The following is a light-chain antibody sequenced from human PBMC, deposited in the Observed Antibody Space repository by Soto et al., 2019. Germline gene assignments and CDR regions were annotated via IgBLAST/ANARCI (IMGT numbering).Light chain of an antibody. Sequence: QLVLTQSSSASASPGSSVKLTCTLSSGHSTHIIAWHQQQPGKAPRYLMKLKGSGDYNKGSGVPDRFSGSSSGADRHLTISDLQFEDEADYYCETWDSNTWVFGGGTKLTVL. CDR3: ETWDSNTWV. J-gene: IGLJ3*02. CDR2: LKGSGDY. V-gene: IGLV4-60*02. CDR1: SGHSTHI.